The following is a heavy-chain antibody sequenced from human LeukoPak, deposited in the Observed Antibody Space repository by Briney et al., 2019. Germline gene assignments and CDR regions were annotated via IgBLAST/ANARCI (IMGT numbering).Heavy chain of an antibody. J-gene: IGHJ4*02. V-gene: IGHV4-34*01. Sequence: SETLSLTCAVYGGSFSGYYWSWIRQPPGKGLEWIGEINHSGSTNYNPSLKSRVTISVDTSKNQFSLKLGSVTAADTAVYYCARAGWLQSRFDYWGQGTLVTVSS. D-gene: IGHD5-24*01. CDR2: INHSGST. CDR1: GGSFSGYY. CDR3: ARAGWLQSRFDY.